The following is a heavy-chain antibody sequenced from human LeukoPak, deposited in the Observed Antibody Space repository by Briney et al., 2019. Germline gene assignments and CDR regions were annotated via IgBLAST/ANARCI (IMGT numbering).Heavy chain of an antibody. CDR1: GGTFSNYT. J-gene: IGHJ3*02. CDR3: ATALSSGVTIFGVVPNDAFDI. Sequence: SVKVSCKASGGTFSNYTISWVRQAPGQGLEWMAGIIPIFAKTNYAQKFEGRVTITTDKSTSIAYMELSSLRAEDTAVYYCATALSSGVTIFGVVPNDAFDIWGQGTMVTVSS. V-gene: IGHV1-69*05. D-gene: IGHD3-3*01. CDR2: IIPIFAKT.